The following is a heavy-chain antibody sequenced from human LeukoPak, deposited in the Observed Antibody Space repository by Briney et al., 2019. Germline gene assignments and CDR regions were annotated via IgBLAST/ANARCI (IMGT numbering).Heavy chain of an antibody. CDR3: ARDGLDIVVVPAATPFDY. Sequence: ASVKVSCKVSGYTLTELSMHWVRQAPGKGLEWMGGFDPEDGETIYAQKFQGRVTMTEDTSTDTAYMELRSLRSDDTAVYYCARDGLDIVVVPAATPFDYWGQGTLVTVSS. D-gene: IGHD2-2*01. CDR1: GYTLTELS. J-gene: IGHJ4*02. CDR2: FDPEDGET. V-gene: IGHV1-24*01.